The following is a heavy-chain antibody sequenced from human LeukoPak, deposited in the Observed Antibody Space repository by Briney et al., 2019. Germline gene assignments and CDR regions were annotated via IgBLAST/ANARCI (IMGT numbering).Heavy chain of an antibody. V-gene: IGHV3-48*03. CDR3: AADRIAANYYYYYGMDV. Sequence: PGGSLRLSCAASGFTFSSYEMNWVRQAPGKGLEWVPYISSSGGTIYYADSVKGRFTISRDNAKNSLYLQMNSLRAEDTAVYYCAADRIAANYYYYYGMDVWGQGTTVTVSS. CDR2: ISSSGGTI. CDR1: GFTFSSYE. D-gene: IGHD6-13*01. J-gene: IGHJ6*02.